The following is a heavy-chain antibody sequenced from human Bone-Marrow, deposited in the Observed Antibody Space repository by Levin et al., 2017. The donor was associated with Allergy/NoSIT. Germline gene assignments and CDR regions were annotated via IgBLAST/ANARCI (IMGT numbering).Heavy chain of an antibody. Sequence: PGGSLRLSCAASGFTFSNYGMHWVRQAPGKGLEWVAMILYDGSNKYYGDSLKGRFTISRDNSKSTLYLQMNSLRAEDTAVYYCAKGGGYDSYFFEYWGQGTLVTVSS. CDR3: AKGGGYDSYFFEY. V-gene: IGHV3-30*18. CDR2: ILYDGSNK. D-gene: IGHD5-12*01. CDR1: GFTFSNYG. J-gene: IGHJ4*02.